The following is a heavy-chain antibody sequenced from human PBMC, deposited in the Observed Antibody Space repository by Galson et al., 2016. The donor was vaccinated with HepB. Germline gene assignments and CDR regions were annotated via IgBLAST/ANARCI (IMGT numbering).Heavy chain of an antibody. D-gene: IGHD7-27*01. J-gene: IGHJ3*02. V-gene: IGHV3-9*01. CDR3: AKATWGHPFDI. CDR2: ITWNSADI. Sequence: SLRLSCAASGFSFGDITMHWVRQGPEKGLEWVSAITWNSADIDYVASVKGRFTISRDNAKNSLYLQMNSLRAEDTAIYYCAKATWGHPFDIWGQGTMVTVSS. CDR1: GFSFGDIT.